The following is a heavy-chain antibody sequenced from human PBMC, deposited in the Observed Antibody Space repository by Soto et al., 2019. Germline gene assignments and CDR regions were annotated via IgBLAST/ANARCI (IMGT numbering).Heavy chain of an antibody. D-gene: IGHD6-6*01. CDR1: GYTFASYA. J-gene: IGHJ4*01. CDR3: AIGYDVYSSTFSYN. Sequence: RASVKVSCKASGYTFASYAIHWVRQAPGQRLEWLGWINPGDGNTKYSQKFQGRVTITRDPSASTAYMELSSLRSEDTAVYYCAIGYDVYSSTFSYNWGHGDLVTVSS. V-gene: IGHV1-3*01. CDR2: INPGDGNT.